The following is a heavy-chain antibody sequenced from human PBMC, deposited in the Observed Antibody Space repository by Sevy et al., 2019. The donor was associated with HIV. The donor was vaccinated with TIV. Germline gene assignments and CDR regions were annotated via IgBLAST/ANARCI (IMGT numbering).Heavy chain of an antibody. CDR1: GGSISSGSYF. V-gene: IGHV4-31*03. Sequence: SETLSLTCTVSGGSISSGSYFWTWIRQHPGKGLEWIGYILYSGTTYYNPSLKSRLTISVDTSKNEFSLKLNSVTAADTAMYYCARQYYYDTSGFYWYFDLWGRGTLVTVSS. CDR2: ILYSGTT. J-gene: IGHJ2*01. D-gene: IGHD3-22*01. CDR3: ARQYYYDTSGFYWYFDL.